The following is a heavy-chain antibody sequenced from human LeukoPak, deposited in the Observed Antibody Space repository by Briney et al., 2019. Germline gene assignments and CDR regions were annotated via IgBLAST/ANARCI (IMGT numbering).Heavy chain of an antibody. CDR1: GFDLSYYY. CDR3: ARRRDYFDY. Sequence: GGSLRLSCVVSGFDLSYYYMSWIRQAPGKGLEWISYISSSGGNIYFADSVKGRFTMSRDNARGSLYLQMNSLTADDTAIYYCARRRDYFDYWGQGTLVTVSS. CDR2: ISSSGGNI. J-gene: IGHJ4*02. V-gene: IGHV3-11*01.